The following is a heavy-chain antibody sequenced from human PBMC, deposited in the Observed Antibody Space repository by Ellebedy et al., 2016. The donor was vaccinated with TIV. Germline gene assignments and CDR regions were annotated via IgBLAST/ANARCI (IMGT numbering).Heavy chain of an antibody. V-gene: IGHV4-39*01. Sequence: MPGGSLRLSCTVSGGSISSSSYYWGWIRQPPGKGPEWIGNIYYSGSTFYNPSLKSRGTISVDTSKNQFSLKLSSVTAADTAVYYCARLIMTTVTNPLDYWGQGTLVTVSS. CDR1: GGSISSSSYY. D-gene: IGHD4-11*01. CDR3: ARLIMTTVTNPLDY. CDR2: IYYSGST. J-gene: IGHJ4*02.